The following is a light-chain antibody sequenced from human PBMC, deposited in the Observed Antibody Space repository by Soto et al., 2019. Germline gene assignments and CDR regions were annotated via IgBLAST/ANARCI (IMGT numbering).Light chain of an antibody. Sequence: QSVLTQPASVSGSPGQSIAISCTGTSSDVGSYNYVSWYQQHPGKAPKLMVYDVSNRPSGVSNRFSGSKSGNTASLTISGLHAADEAVSSSSTYVFGTGTKVPVL. CDR2: DVS. J-gene: IGLJ1*01. V-gene: IGLV2-14*01. CDR1: SSDVGSYNY. CDR3: STYV.